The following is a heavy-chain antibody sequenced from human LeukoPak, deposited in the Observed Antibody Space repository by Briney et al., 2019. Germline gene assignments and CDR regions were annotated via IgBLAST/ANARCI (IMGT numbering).Heavy chain of an antibody. J-gene: IGHJ4*02. D-gene: IGHD3-22*01. CDR2: IYYSRST. Sequence: SQTLSLTCTVSGGSISSGGYYWSWIRQHPGKGLEWIGYIYYSRSTNYNPSLKSRVTISVDTSKNQFSLKLSSVTAADTAVYYCASHSDYDSSGYYSWGQGTLVTVSS. V-gene: IGHV4-31*03. CDR3: ASHSDYDSSGYYS. CDR1: GGSISSGGYY.